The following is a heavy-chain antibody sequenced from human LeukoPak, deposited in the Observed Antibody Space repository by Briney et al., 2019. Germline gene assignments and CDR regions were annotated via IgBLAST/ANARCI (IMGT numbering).Heavy chain of an antibody. J-gene: IGHJ4*02. CDR1: GYTFTAYY. Sequence: GASVKLSCKASGYTFTAYYMHWVRQAPGQGLEWMGWINSNSGGTNFAQKFQGRVTMTRDTSISTAYMELSSLRSDDTAVYYCARGEKVATMIVTGYWGQGTLVTVSS. D-gene: IGHD3-22*01. V-gene: IGHV1-2*02. CDR2: INSNSGGT. CDR3: ARGEKVATMIVTGY.